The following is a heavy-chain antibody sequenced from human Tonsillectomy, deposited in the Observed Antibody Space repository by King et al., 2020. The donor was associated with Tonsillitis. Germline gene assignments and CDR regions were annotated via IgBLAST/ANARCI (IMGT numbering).Heavy chain of an antibody. J-gene: IGHJ4*02. V-gene: IGHV4-59*08. Sequence: VQLQESGPGLVKPSETLSLTCAVSGGSISSYYWSWIRQPPGKGLEWIGYIHYSGSTKYNPSLKSRVTISIDTSKNQFSLKLNSVTAADTAVYYCARRHCDGSICNPYYLDLWGQGALVIVSS. CDR2: IHYSGST. CDR3: ARRHCDGSICNPYYLDL. D-gene: IGHD2-21*01. CDR1: GGSISSYY.